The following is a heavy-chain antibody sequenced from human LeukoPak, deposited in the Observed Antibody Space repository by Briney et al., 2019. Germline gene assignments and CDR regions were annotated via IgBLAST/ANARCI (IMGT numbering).Heavy chain of an antibody. CDR3: AKDLKESAGMATIFDY. V-gene: IGHV3-23*01. J-gene: IGHJ4*02. CDR2: ISGSGGST. Sequence: GGSLRLSCAASGFTFSSYAMSWVRQAPGKGLVWVSAISGSGGSTYYADSVKGRFTISRDNSKNTLYLQMNSLRAEDTAVYYCAKDLKESAGMATIFDYWGQGTLVTVSS. D-gene: IGHD5-24*01. CDR1: GFTFSSYA.